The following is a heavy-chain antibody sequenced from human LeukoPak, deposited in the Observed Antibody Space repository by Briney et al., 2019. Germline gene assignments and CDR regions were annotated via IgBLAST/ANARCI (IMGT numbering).Heavy chain of an antibody. Sequence: PGGSLRLSCAASGFTFSSHWMHWVRQAPGKGLVWVSFINNDGRVTKYADSVKGRFTISRDNSKNTLYLQMNSLRAEDAAMYYCARGGQGAVDYXGPGTLVTVS. D-gene: IGHD3-16*01. CDR3: ARGGQGAVDY. V-gene: IGHV3-74*03. CDR2: INNDGRVT. J-gene: IGHJ4*02. CDR1: GFTFSSHW.